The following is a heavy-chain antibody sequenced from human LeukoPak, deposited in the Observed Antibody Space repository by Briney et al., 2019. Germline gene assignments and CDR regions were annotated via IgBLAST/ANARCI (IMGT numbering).Heavy chain of an antibody. V-gene: IGHV4-30-4*01. D-gene: IGHD3-9*01. J-gene: IGHJ6*02. CDR3: ASYYDILTGIDV. CDR1: GGSISSGDYS. Sequence: PSETLSLTCTVSGGSISSGDYSWSWIRQPPGKGLEWIGYIYYSGSTYYNPSLKSRVTISVDTSKNQFSLKLSSVTAADTAVYYCASYYDILTGIDVWGQGTTVTVSS. CDR2: IYYSGST.